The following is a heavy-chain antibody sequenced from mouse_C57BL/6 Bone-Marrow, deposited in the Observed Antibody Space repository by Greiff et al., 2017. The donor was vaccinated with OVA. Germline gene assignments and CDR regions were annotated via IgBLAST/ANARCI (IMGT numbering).Heavy chain of an antibody. V-gene: IGHV1-19*01. Sequence: EVQLKESGPVLVKPGASVKMSCKASGYTFTDYYMNWVKQSHGKSLEWIGVINPYNGGTSYNQKFKGKATLTVDKSSSTAYMELNSLTSEDSAVYYCASFITTVVEGAMDYWGQGTSVTVSS. CDR2: INPYNGGT. J-gene: IGHJ4*01. CDR3: ASFITTVVEGAMDY. CDR1: GYTFTDYY. D-gene: IGHD1-1*01.